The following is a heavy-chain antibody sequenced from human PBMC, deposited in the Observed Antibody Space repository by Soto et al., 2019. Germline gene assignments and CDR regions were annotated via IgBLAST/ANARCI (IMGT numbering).Heavy chain of an antibody. CDR3: ARDSGGSGYEFDY. V-gene: IGHV3-33*01. CDR1: EFPFSAYG. Sequence: GGSLRLSCAASEFPFSAYGMHWVRQAPGKGLQWVAVIWFDGGNEYYADSVRGRFTISRDNSKNTLYLQMNSLTDEDTAVYYCARDSGGSGYEFDYWGQGTLVTVSS. D-gene: IGHD3-22*01. CDR2: IWFDGGNE. J-gene: IGHJ4*02.